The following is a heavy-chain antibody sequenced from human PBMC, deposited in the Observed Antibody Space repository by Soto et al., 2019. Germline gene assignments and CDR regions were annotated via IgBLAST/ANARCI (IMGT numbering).Heavy chain of an antibody. J-gene: IGHJ4*02. V-gene: IGHV1-3*01. CDR3: ARGASGRNPLWDN. Sequence: QVQLVQSGAEVKKPGSSVKVSCKSSGYTFSKNAIHWVRQAPGQRPEWMGWINAGTGNTRYSQRFQDRVTITRSASASTAYLELSSLTSEDTAVYYFARGASGRNPLWDNWGQGTIVTVSA. CDR2: INAGTGNT. D-gene: IGHD1-26*01. CDR1: GYTFSKNA.